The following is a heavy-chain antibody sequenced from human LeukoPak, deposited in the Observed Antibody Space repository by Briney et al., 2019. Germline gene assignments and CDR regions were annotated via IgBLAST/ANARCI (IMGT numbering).Heavy chain of an antibody. CDR2: IKQDGSEK. J-gene: IGHJ4*02. D-gene: IGHD5-12*01. V-gene: IGHV3-7*04. Sequence: GGSLRLSCAASGFTFSSYWMSWVRQAPGKGLEWVANIKQDGSEKYYVDSVKGRFTTSRDNAKNSLYLQMNSLRAEDTAVYYCARVRIVATIFFDYWGQGTLVTVSS. CDR1: GFTFSSYW. CDR3: ARVRIVATIFFDY.